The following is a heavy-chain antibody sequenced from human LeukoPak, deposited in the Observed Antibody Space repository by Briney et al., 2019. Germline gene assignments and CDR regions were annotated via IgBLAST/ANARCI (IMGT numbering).Heavy chain of an antibody. J-gene: IGHJ4*02. V-gene: IGHV3-23*01. D-gene: IGHD2-21*02. CDR2: ISGSGGST. CDR1: GFTFSSYA. CDR3: ASSNCDGDCYLDY. Sequence: GGSLRLSCAASGFTFSSYAMSWVRQAPGKGLEWVSAISGSGGSTYYADSVKGRFTISRDNSKNTLYLQMNSLRLEDTAVYYCASSNCDGDCYLDYWGQGTLVTVSS.